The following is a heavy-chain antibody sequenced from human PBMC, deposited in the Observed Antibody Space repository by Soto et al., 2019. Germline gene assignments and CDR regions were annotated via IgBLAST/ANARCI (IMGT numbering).Heavy chain of an antibody. D-gene: IGHD6-19*01. J-gene: IGHJ5*02. Sequence: ASVKVSCKASGYTFTSYAMHWVRQAPGQRLEWMGRINAGNGNTKYSQKFQGRVTITRDTSASTSYMELSSLRSEDTAVYYCARDIGYSSGWYSYNWFDPWGQGTLVTVSS. V-gene: IGHV1-3*01. CDR1: GYTFTSYA. CDR3: ARDIGYSSGWYSYNWFDP. CDR2: INAGNGNT.